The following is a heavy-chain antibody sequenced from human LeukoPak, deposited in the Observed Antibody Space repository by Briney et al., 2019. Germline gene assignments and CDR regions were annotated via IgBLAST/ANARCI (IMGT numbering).Heavy chain of an antibody. Sequence: GGSLRLSCAASGFTFSSYAMSWVRQAPGKGLVWVSRINSDGSSTSYADSVKGRFTISRDNAKNTLYLQMNSLRAEDTAVYYCAREDGYNTPNYWGQGTLVTVSS. J-gene: IGHJ4*02. D-gene: IGHD5-24*01. CDR2: INSDGSST. CDR1: GFTFSSYA. V-gene: IGHV3-74*01. CDR3: AREDGYNTPNY.